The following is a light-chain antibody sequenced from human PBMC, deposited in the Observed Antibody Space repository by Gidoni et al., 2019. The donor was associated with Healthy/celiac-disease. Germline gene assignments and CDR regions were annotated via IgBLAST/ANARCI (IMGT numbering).Light chain of an antibody. CDR2: RNN. V-gene: IGLV1-47*01. CDR3: AAWDDSLSGQGV. Sequence: QSVLTQPPSASGTPGQRVTISCSGSSYNIGSNYVDWDQQLPGTAPKLLIYRNNQRPSRVPDRFSGSKSGTSASLAISGLRSEDEADYYCAAWDDSLSGQGVFGGGTKLTVL. J-gene: IGLJ2*01. CDR1: SYNIGSNY.